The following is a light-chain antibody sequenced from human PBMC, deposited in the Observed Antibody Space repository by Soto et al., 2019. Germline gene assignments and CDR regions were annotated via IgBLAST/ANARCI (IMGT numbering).Light chain of an antibody. CDR1: QSISNG. CDR3: QHYNSYSEA. V-gene: IGKV1-5*03. J-gene: IGKJ1*01. CDR2: KAS. Sequence: DIQTTQSPSTLPASVGDRLPITALRSQSISNGLAWYQQKPGTAPKLLIYKASTLKSGVPSRFSGSGSGTEFTLTIISLLPDDVATYYCQHYNSYSEAFGQGTKVDIK.